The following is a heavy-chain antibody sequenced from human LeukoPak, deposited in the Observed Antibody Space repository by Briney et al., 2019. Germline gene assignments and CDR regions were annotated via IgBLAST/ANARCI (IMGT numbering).Heavy chain of an antibody. V-gene: IGHV4-4*07. CDR3: ARDSGTTGEAKFDP. CDR2: ISGSGTI. D-gene: IGHD3-10*01. J-gene: IGHJ5*02. CDR1: GGSIHSY. Sequence: SETLSLTCTVSGGSIHSYWSWIRQPAGKVLEWIGRISGSGTITYNPALQSRLTISIDTSKNQFSLKLMSVTAADTAVYYCARDSGTTGEAKFDPWGQGTRVTVSS.